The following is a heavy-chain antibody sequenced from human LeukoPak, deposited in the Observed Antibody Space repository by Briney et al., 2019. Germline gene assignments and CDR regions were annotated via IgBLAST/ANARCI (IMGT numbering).Heavy chain of an antibody. J-gene: IGHJ4*02. Sequence: SETLSLTCTVSGGSINYYYWSWIRQPPGEGLEWIGCISYSGTTNYNPSLTSRVSISKDTSDNQFSLSLYSVTAADTAVYYCARKQGGTMYDVWGQGTQVTVSS. CDR1: GGSINYYY. CDR2: ISYSGTT. V-gene: IGHV4-59*12. D-gene: IGHD1-7*01. CDR3: ARKQGGTMYDV.